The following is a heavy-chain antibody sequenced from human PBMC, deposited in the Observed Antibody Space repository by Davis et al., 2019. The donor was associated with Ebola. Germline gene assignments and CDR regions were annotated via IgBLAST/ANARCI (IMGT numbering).Heavy chain of an antibody. CDR2: IDYSGNT. Sequence: PSETLSLTCTASGGPMSSYFWTWIRQPPGKGLEYIRYIDYSGNTEYNPSLKSRITISVDTSQNQFSLRLTSVTPADTAVYYCARGRSTHRCWGQGARVTVST. CDR1: GGPMSSYF. D-gene: IGHD4-11*01. V-gene: IGHV4-59*01. CDR3: ARGRSTHRC. J-gene: IGHJ4*02.